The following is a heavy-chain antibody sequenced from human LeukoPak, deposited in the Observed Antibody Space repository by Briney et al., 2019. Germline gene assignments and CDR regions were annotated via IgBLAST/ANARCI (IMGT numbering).Heavy chain of an antibody. CDR2: INPNSGGT. J-gene: IGHJ4*02. D-gene: IGHD3-3*01. Sequence: ASVKVSCKASGYTFTGYYMHWVRQAPGQGLDWMGWINPNSGGTNYAQKFQGRVTMTRDTSISTAYMELSRLRSDDTAVYYCARDPTYDFWSGYDYWGQGTLVTVSS. CDR1: GYTFTGYY. V-gene: IGHV1-2*02. CDR3: ARDPTYDFWSGYDY.